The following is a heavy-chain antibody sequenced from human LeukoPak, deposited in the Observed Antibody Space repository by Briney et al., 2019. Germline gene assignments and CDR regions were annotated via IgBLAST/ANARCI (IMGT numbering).Heavy chain of an antibody. CDR1: GGSISSGSDY. V-gene: IGHV4-61*02. Sequence: SETLSLTCTVSGGSISSGSDYWNWIRQPAGKGQEWIGRMYTSGSIDYNPSLKSRVSISVDTSKNQFSLKVSSVTAADTAVYYCARTYCSAGACYHFDYWGQGTLVTVSS. CDR2: MYTSGSI. CDR3: ARTYCSAGACYHFDY. D-gene: IGHD2-15*01. J-gene: IGHJ4*02.